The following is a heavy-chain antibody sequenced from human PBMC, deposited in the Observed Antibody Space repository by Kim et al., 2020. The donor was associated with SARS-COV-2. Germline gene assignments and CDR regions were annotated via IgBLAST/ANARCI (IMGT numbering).Heavy chain of an antibody. Sequence: ASVKVSCKASGYTFTDYYMHWVRQAPGQGPEWMGWISPSSGGTNSAQKFQGRVTLTRDTSITTLYIELSRLTSDDTAVYYCARGLHCSSPSCYRFDYWCQ. V-gene: IGHV1-2*02. CDR1: GYTFTDYY. D-gene: IGHD2-2*01. CDR2: ISPSSGGT. J-gene: IGHJ4*02. CDR3: ARGLHCSSPSCYRFDY.